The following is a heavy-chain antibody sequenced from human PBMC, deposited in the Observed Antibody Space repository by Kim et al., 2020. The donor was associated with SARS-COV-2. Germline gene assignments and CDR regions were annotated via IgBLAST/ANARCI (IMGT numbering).Heavy chain of an antibody. J-gene: IGHJ6*02. Sequence: YYADSVKGRFTISRDNSKNTLYLQMNSLRAEDTAVYYCARGGGGYYGMDVWGQGTTVTVSS. CDR3: ARGGGGYYGMDV. V-gene: IGHV3-30*01. D-gene: IGHD3-10*01.